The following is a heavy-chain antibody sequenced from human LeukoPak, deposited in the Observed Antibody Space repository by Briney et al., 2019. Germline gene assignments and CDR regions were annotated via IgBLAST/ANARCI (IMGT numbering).Heavy chain of an antibody. CDR3: AIIAVADYYYGMDV. V-gene: IGHV3-9*01. Sequence: QAGGSLRLSCAASGFTFDDFAMDWVRQAPGKGLEGVPGISWNSGSIGYADSVKGRFTISRDNAKNSLYLQMNSLRAEDTAVYYCAIIAVADYYYGMDVWGQGTTVTVSS. D-gene: IGHD6-19*01. CDR2: ISWNSGSI. J-gene: IGHJ6*02. CDR1: GFTFDDFA.